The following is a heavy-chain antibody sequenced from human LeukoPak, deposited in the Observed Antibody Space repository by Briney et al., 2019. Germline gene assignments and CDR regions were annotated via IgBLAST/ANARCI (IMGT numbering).Heavy chain of an antibody. V-gene: IGHV3-33*08. CDR1: GFTFSSYA. D-gene: IGHD3-16*01. Sequence: AGGSLRLSCAASGFTFSSYAMSWVRQAPGKGLEWVAVIWYDGSKKFYADSVNGRFTISRDDSKNTLYLQMSGLRADDTAIYYCASAYSAGWFTYWGQGTPVTVSS. CDR2: IWYDGSKK. J-gene: IGHJ4*02. CDR3: ASAYSAGWFTY.